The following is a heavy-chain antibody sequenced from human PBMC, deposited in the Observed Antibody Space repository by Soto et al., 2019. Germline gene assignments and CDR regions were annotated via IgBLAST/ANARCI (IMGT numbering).Heavy chain of an antibody. J-gene: IGHJ4*02. CDR1: GYSFTGLD. CDR3: ARGVTAGVDY. CDR2: MEPSSGRT. D-gene: IGHD1-26*01. V-gene: IGHV1-8*01. Sequence: SVKVSCKASGYSFTGLDINWGRQTTVQGLEWMGWMEPSSGRTGYAQKFQGRVTMTRDTSINTAYMELSSLTSDDTAFYYCARGVTAGVDYWGQGTLVTVSS.